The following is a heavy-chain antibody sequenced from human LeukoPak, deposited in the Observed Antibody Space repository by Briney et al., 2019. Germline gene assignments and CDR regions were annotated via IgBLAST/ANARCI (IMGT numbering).Heavy chain of an antibody. CDR2: IWYDGGNE. Sequence: PAGSLRLSCAASGFTFSSYGMHWVSQAPGKGLEWVAIIWYDGGNEYYADSVKGRFTISRDNSKNTLYLQVNSLRAEDTAVYYCARSTSGSGYDIDYWGQGTLVTVSS. CDR3: ARSTSGSGYDIDY. V-gene: IGHV3-33*01. D-gene: IGHD5-12*01. CDR1: GFTFSSYG. J-gene: IGHJ4*02.